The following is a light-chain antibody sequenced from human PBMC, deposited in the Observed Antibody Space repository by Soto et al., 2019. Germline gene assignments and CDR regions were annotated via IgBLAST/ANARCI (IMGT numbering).Light chain of an antibody. CDR1: SSDVGGNNY. CDR2: EVT. CDR3: GSFASRFTFV. J-gene: IGLJ1*01. V-gene: IGLV2-14*01. Sequence: QSALTQPASVSGSPGQSIAISCTGTSSDVGGNNYVSWYQQHPGKAPILMISEVTNRPSGVSDRFSGSKSGNTASLTISGVQAEDEADYYCGSFASRFTFVFGSGTKLTVL.